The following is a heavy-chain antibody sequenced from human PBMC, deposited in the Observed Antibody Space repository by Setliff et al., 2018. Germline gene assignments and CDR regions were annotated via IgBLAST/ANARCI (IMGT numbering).Heavy chain of an antibody. CDR3: ARDLGPQTTVTMWPFY. Sequence: GGSLRLSCAASGFDFKTHWMDWARQAPGKGLEWVANIKEDGSQRNYVDAVKGRFTISRDNAKNSLYLQMSSLRAEDTAVYYCARDLGPQTTVTMWPFYWGQGTLVTVSS. J-gene: IGHJ4*02. D-gene: IGHD4-17*01. CDR1: GFDFKTHW. CDR2: IKEDGSQR. V-gene: IGHV3-7*01.